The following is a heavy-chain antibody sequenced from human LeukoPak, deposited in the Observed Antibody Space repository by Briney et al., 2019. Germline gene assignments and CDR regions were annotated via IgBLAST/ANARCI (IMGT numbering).Heavy chain of an antibody. Sequence: SETLSLTCTVSGGSIRSSYYYWGWIRQPPGKGLEWIGSIYYSGSTYYNPSLKSRVTISVDTSKNQFSLKLSSVTAADTAVYYCARRDGYNPDYWGQGTLVTVSS. CDR2: IYYSGST. CDR3: ARRDGYNPDY. D-gene: IGHD5-24*01. V-gene: IGHV4-39*01. J-gene: IGHJ4*02. CDR1: GGSIRSSYYY.